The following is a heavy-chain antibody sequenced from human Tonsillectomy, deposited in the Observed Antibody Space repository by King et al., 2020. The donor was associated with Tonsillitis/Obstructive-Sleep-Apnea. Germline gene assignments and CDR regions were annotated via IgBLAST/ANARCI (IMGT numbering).Heavy chain of an antibody. CDR3: ATVYGAMDYYYGMDV. Sequence: VQLVESGAEVKKPGESLKISCKGSGYSFTSYWIGWVRQMPGKGLEWMGIIYPGDSDTRYSPSFQGQVTISADKSISTAYLQWSSLKASDTAMYYCATVYGAMDYYYGMDVWGQGTTVTVSS. D-gene: IGHD5/OR15-5a*01. V-gene: IGHV5-51*03. J-gene: IGHJ6*02. CDR1: GYSFTSYW. CDR2: IYPGDSDT.